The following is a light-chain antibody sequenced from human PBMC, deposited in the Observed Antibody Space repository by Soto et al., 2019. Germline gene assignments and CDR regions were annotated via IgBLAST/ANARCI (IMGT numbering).Light chain of an antibody. CDR2: DVN. J-gene: IGLJ2*01. CDR1: SIDIGAYNF. CDR3: TSCTTSTTMI. V-gene: IGLV2-14*03. Sequence: QSALTQPASVPGSPGQSITISCTGTSIDIGAYNFVSWYQQHPGKAPKLMLYDVNIRPSGVSNRFSGSKSGNTASLTISGLQAEDEADYYCTSCTTSTTMIFGGGTQLTVL.